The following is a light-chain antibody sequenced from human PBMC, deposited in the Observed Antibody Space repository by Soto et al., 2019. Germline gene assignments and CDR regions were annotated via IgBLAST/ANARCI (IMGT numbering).Light chain of an antibody. Sequence: SYELTQPPSVSVAPGQTAKITCGGTNMGSKSVHWYQQRPGQAPVLVVYDDFDRPSGIPERFSGSNSGNTATLTSSSVEAGDEADYFCQVWDSSSDLVVFGGGTKLTVL. CDR3: QVWDSSSDLVV. J-gene: IGLJ2*01. V-gene: IGLV3-21*02. CDR2: DDF. CDR1: NMGSKS.